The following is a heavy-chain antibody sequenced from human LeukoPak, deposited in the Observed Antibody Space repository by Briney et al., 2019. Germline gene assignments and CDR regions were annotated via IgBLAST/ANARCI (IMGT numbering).Heavy chain of an antibody. CDR3: ARDNGGIAVAGFDY. CDR1: GDSISSYY. CDR2: IYYSGST. D-gene: IGHD6-19*01. Sequence: PSETLSLTCSVSGDSISSYYWSWIRQPPGKGLEWIGYIYYSGSTNYNPSLKSRVTISVDTSKNQFSLKLSSVTAADTAVYYCARDNGGIAVAGFDYWGQGTLVTVSS. J-gene: IGHJ4*02. V-gene: IGHV4-59*01.